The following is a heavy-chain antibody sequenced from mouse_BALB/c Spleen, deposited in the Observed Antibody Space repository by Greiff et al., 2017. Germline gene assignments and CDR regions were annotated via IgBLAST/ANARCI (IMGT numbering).Heavy chain of an antibody. Sequence: DVMLVESGGGLVQPGGSLKLSCAASGFTFSSYGMSWVRQTPDKRLELVATINSNGGSTYYPDSVKGRFTISRDNAKNTLYLQMSSLKSEDTAMYYCAREGYRSYFDYWGQGTTLTVSS. V-gene: IGHV5-6-3*01. D-gene: IGHD2-14*01. J-gene: IGHJ2*01. CDR3: AREGYRSYFDY. CDR2: INSNGGST. CDR1: GFTFSSYG.